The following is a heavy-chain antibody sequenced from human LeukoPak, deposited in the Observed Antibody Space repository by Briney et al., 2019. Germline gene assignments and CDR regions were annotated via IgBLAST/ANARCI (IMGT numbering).Heavy chain of an antibody. CDR1: GFTFSSYA. D-gene: IGHD5-18*01. V-gene: IGHV3-23*01. J-gene: IGHJ4*02. CDR3: ARGGYSYGTLFDY. CDR2: ISGSGGST. Sequence: AGGSLRLSCAASGFTFSSYAMSWVRQAPGKGLEWVSAISGSGGSTYYADSVKGRFTISRDNSKNTLYLQMNSLRAEDTAVYYCARGGYSYGTLFDYWGQGTLVTVSS.